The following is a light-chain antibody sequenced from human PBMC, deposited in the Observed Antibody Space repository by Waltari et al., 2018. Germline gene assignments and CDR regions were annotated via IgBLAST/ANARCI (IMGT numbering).Light chain of an antibody. CDR3: AAWDDSLNGYVV. J-gene: IGLJ2*01. CDR2: KNN. CDR1: SPNIGRKS. V-gene: IGLV1-44*01. Sequence: QSVLTQPPSASGTPGQRVTIPCSGRSPNIGRKSVNWYQQLPGTAPKRLIYKNNQRPSGVPDRFSGSKSGTAASLAISGIQSEDEAEYYCAAWDDSLNGYVVFGGGTKLAVL.